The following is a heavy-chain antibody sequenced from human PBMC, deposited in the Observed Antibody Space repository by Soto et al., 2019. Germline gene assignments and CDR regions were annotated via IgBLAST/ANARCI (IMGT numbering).Heavy chain of an antibody. CDR3: ARHNGPLYVGYYYDMDV. V-gene: IGHV4-39*01. Sequence: SETLSLTCTFAGGSISSSSYYWGWIREPPGKGLEWIGSIYYSGYTYYNLSLKSRVTISVDTSKNQFSLKLSSVTAADTAVYYCARHNGPLYVGYYYDMDVWGQGTTVT. CDR2: IYYSGYT. D-gene: IGHD3-16*01. J-gene: IGHJ6*02. CDR1: GGSISSSSYY.